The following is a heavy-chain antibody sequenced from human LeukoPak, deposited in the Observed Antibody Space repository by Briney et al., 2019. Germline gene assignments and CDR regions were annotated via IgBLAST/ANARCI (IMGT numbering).Heavy chain of an antibody. V-gene: IGHV4-59*01. CDR1: GGSISRYY. CDR3: ARGGIPIY. J-gene: IGHJ4*02. Sequence: SETLSLTCTVSGGSISRYYWSWIRQPPGKGLEWIGYIYYSGSTNYNPSLKSRVTISVDTSKNQFSLRLSSVTAADTAVYYCARGGIPIYWGQGTLVTVSS. CDR2: IYYSGST.